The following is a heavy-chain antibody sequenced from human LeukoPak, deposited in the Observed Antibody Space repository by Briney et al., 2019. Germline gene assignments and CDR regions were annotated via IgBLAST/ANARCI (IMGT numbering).Heavy chain of an antibody. V-gene: IGHV4-61*02. CDR2: IYSSGAT. Sequence: SQTLSLTCTVSSGSISSGDYFWSWIRQPAGKGLEWIGRIYSSGATTYNPSLKSRLTISMDTSKNQFSLKLSSVTAADTAVYYCASGYNGLDFWGQGTLVTVSS. J-gene: IGHJ4*02. D-gene: IGHD5-12*01. CDR1: SGSISSGDYF. CDR3: ASGYNGLDF.